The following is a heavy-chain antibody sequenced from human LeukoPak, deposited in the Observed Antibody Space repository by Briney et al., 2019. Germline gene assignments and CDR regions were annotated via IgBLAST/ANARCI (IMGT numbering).Heavy chain of an antibody. V-gene: IGHV3-21*01. J-gene: IGHJ4*02. Sequence: GRSLRLSCAASGFTFSSYEMNWVRQAPGKGLEWVSSISSSSSYIYYADSVKGRFTISRDNAKNSLYLQMNSLRAEDTAVYYCARVSPNTVTTLQYFDYWGQGTLVTVSS. D-gene: IGHD4-17*01. CDR3: ARVSPNTVTTLQYFDY. CDR1: GFTFSSYE. CDR2: ISSSSSYI.